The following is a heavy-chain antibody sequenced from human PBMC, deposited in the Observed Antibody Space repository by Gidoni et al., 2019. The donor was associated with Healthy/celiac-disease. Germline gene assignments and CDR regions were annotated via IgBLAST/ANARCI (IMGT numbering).Heavy chain of an antibody. CDR3: TRESYYYDSSGYYSKDAFDI. D-gene: IGHD3-22*01. CDR2: IRSKAYGGTT. CDR1: GFTFGDDA. V-gene: IGHV3-49*03. Sequence: EVQLVASGGGLVQPGRSLRLSCTASGFTFGDDAMSWFRQAPGKGLELVGFIRSKAYGGTTEYAAYVKGRFTISRDDSKSIAYLQMNSLKTEDTAVYYCTRESYYYDSSGYYSKDAFDIWGQGTMVTVSS. J-gene: IGHJ3*02.